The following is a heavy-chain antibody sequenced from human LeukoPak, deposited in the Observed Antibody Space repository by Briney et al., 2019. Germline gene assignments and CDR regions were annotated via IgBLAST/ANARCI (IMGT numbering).Heavy chain of an antibody. CDR1: GDTFNNYI. CDR3: ARVDRHHFYMDV. Sequence: GSSVTVSCKASGDTFNNYIITWGRQAPGQDLELMGGVMPLFNTPNYAQKFQGRITITTDPSTHTSYMGLRSLRSEDTAVYSCARVDRHHFYMDVWGKGTTVTVSS. V-gene: IGHV1-69*05. CDR2: VMPLFNTP. D-gene: IGHD1-14*01. J-gene: IGHJ6*03.